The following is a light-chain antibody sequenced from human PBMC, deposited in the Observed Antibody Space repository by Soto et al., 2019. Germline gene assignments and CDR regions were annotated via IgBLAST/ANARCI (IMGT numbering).Light chain of an antibody. J-gene: IGKJ1*01. Sequence: GDRVTITCRASQTISSWLAWYQQKPGKAPKLLIYDASSLESGVPSRFSGSGSGTEFTLTISSLQPDDFATYYCQQYNSYSWTFGQGTKVDIK. CDR1: QTISSW. CDR3: QQYNSYSWT. CDR2: DAS. V-gene: IGKV1-5*01.